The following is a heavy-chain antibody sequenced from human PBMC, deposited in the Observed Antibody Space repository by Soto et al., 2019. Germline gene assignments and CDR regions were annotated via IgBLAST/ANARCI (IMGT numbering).Heavy chain of an antibody. CDR1: GGTFSSYA. J-gene: IGHJ6*03. CDR3: ASSNWNDVNYYYYMDV. CDR2: IIPIFGTA. V-gene: IGHV1-69*13. Sequence: ASVKVSCKASGGTFSSYAISWVRQAPGQGLEWMGGIIPIFGTANYAQKFQGRVTITADESTSTAYMELSSLRSEDTAVYYCASSNWNDVNYYYYMDVWGKGTTVTVSS. D-gene: IGHD1-20*01.